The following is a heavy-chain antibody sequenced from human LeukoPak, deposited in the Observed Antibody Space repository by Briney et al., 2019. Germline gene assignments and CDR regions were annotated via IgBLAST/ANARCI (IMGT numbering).Heavy chain of an antibody. Sequence: SETLSLTCTVSGGSISSSSYYWGWIRQPPGKGLEWIGSIYYSGSTYYNPSLKSRVTISVDTSKNQFSLKLSSVTAADTAVYYCARLSPAGTDYWGQGTLITVSS. D-gene: IGHD6-13*01. CDR3: ARLSPAGTDY. CDR1: GGSISSSSYY. J-gene: IGHJ4*02. CDR2: IYYSGST. V-gene: IGHV4-39*01.